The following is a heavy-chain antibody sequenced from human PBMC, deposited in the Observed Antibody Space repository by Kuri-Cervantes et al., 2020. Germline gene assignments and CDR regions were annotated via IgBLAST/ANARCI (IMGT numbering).Heavy chain of an antibody. D-gene: IGHD6-19*01. J-gene: IGHJ4*02. CDR1: GFTFSSYG. Sequence: GGSLRLSCAASGFTFSSYGMHWVRQAPGKGLEYVSAISSNGGSTYYANSVKGRFTISRDNSKNTLYLQMGSLRAEDMAVYYCARLAVAGTGLFDYWGQGTLVTVSS. CDR3: ARLAVAGTGLFDY. V-gene: IGHV3-64*01. CDR2: ISSNGGST.